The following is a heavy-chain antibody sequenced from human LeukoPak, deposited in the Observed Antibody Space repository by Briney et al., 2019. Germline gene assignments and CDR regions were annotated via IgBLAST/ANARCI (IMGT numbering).Heavy chain of an antibody. V-gene: IGHV3-21*01. CDR3: ARGGELLRPADY. Sequence: GGSLRLSCAASGFTFSSYSMNWVRQAPGKGLEWVSSISSSSSYIDYADSVKGRFTISRDNAKNSLYLQMNSLRAEDTAVYYCARGGELLRPADYWGQGTLVTVSS. CDR1: GFTFSSYS. CDR2: ISSSSSYI. D-gene: IGHD1-26*01. J-gene: IGHJ4*02.